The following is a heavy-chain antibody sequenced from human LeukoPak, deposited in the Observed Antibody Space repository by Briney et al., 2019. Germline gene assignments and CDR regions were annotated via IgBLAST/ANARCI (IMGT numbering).Heavy chain of an antibody. V-gene: IGHV4-4*07. J-gene: IGHJ3*02. CDR1: GGSISSYY. Sequence: SETLSLTCTVSGGSISSYYWSWIRQPAGKGLEWIGRIYTSGSTNYNPSLKSRVTMSVDTSKNQFSLKLSSVTAADTAVYYCARDPRCSGGSCYAADAFDIWGQGTMVTVSS. D-gene: IGHD2-15*01. CDR2: IYTSGST. CDR3: ARDPRCSGGSCYAADAFDI.